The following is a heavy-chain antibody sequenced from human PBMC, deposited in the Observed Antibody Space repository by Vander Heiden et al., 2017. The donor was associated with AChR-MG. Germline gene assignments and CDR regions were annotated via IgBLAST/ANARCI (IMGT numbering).Heavy chain of an antibody. CDR2: IFSNDEK. J-gene: IGHJ4*02. CDR1: GFSLRNARIG. V-gene: IGHV2-26*01. D-gene: IGHD3-3*01. CDR3: ARISPGITIFGVADYCDY. Sequence: KESGPVLVQPTETLTLTRTVSGFSLRNARIGVSWIRQPPGKALEWLAHIFSNDEKSYSTSLKSRLTISKDTSKSQVVLTMTNMDPVDTATYYCARISPGITIFGVADYCDYWGQGTLVTVSS.